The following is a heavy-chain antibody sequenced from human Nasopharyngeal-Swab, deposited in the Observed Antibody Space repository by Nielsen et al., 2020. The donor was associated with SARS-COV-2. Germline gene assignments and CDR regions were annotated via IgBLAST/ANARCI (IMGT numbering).Heavy chain of an antibody. CDR2: INQDGSEQ. D-gene: IGHD6-13*01. CDR1: GFTFSTYW. Sequence: GGSLRLSCAASGFTFSTYWMSWVRQAPGKGLEWVANINQDGSEQYYVDSVKGRFTISRDNAKTSLYLQMNSLRADDTAVYYCARDLAGSDYWGQGTPVTVSS. CDR3: ARDLAGSDY. V-gene: IGHV3-7*01. J-gene: IGHJ4*02.